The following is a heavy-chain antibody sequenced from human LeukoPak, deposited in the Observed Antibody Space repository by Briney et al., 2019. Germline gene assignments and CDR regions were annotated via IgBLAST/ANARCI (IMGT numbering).Heavy chain of an antibody. J-gene: IGHJ5*02. V-gene: IGHV1-18*04. CDR2: VSAYNGNT. CDR1: GYTFTGYY. CDR3: ARLNYDILTGYPNWFDP. Sequence: VASVKVSCKASGYTFTGYYMHWVRQAPGQGLEWMGWVSAYNGNTNYAQKLQGRVTMTTDTSTSTAYMELRSLRSDDTAVYYCARLNYDILTGYPNWFDPWGQGTLVTVSS. D-gene: IGHD3-9*01.